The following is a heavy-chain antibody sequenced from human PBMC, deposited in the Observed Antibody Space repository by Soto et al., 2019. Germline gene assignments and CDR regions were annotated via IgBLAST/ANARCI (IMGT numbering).Heavy chain of an antibody. D-gene: IGHD3-22*01. CDR2: ISGSGGGST. Sequence: GGSLRLSCVASGFTFSSYAMSWVRQAPGKGLEWVSTISGSGGGSTYYADSVKGRFTISRDNSKNTLYLQMNSLRAEDTAVYYCAKVTYYYDTSVYYYFDYWGQGTQVTVSS. CDR1: GFTFSSYA. V-gene: IGHV3-23*01. J-gene: IGHJ4*02. CDR3: AKVTYYYDTSVYYYFDY.